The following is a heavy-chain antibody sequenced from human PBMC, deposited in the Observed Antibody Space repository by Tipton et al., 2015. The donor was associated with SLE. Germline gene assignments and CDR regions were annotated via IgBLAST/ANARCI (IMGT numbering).Heavy chain of an antibody. CDR2: IYSSGST. CDR3: ARGGGSYYDY. CDR1: GASVSGHD. D-gene: IGHD1-26*01. J-gene: IGHJ4*02. V-gene: IGHV4-4*07. Sequence: TLSLTCTVSGASVSGHDWSWLRQPPGKTLEWIGRIYSSGSTIYNPSLKSRLTLSLDTSKNQFSLRVRSVTAADTAVYYCARGGGSYYDYWGQGTLVTVSS.